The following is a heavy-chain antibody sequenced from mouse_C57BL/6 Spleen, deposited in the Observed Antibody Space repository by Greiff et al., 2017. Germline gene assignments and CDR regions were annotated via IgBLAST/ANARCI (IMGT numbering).Heavy chain of an antibody. CDR3: TGNWDEGDYFDY. V-gene: IGHV6-3*01. CDR2: IRLKSDNYAT. CDR1: GFTFSNYW. J-gene: IGHJ2*01. Sequence: EVKLMESGGGLVQPGGSMKLSCVASGFTFSNYWMNWVRQSPEKGLEWVAQIRLKSDNYATHYAESVKGRFTISRDDSKSSVYLQMNNLRAEDTGIYYCTGNWDEGDYFDYWGQGTTRTVSS. D-gene: IGHD4-1*01.